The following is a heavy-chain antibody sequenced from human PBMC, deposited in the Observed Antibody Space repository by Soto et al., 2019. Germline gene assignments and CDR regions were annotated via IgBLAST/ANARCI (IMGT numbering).Heavy chain of an antibody. CDR1: GYSFTRYG. V-gene: IGHV1-18*01. CDR2: INAYNGNT. CDR3: AMVDDYVTPNPQDV. J-gene: IGHJ6*02. D-gene: IGHD3-16*01. Sequence: ASVKVSCKASGYSFTRYGIGWARQAPGQGLEWMGWINAYNGNTNYAQNLQGRLTLTTDTSTTTAYMELRSLRSNDTAIYYCAMVDDYVTPNPQDVWGQGTTVTVSS.